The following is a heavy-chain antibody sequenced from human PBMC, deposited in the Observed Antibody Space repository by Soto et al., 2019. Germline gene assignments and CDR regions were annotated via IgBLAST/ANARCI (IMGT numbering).Heavy chain of an antibody. CDR1: GYRFSGYF. Sequence: SVKVSCKAFGYRFSGYFMHWLRHAPGQGLEWMGIINPSGDSRNYAQKFQGRVTITRDTSTSTVYMDLSRLRYEDKAVHYCARDNSQHSSTTAASASFAPWGQGPGVTV. D-gene: IGHD2-15*01. CDR2: INPSGDSR. V-gene: IGHV1-46*01. J-gene: IGHJ5*02. CDR3: ARDNSQHSSTTAASASFAP.